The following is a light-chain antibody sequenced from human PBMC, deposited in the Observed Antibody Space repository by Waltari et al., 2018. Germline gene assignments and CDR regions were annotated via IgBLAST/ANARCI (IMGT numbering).Light chain of an antibody. CDR2: EVN. J-gene: IGLJ1*01. CDR3: FSYAGSNTYV. V-gene: IGLV2-8*01. Sequence: QSALTQPPSASGSPGQSVTISCSGTRSDVGDYKYVSWFQYYPGTAPKRILYEVNKRPAGVPDRFYGSRSGSTAFLTVSGLQADDEAVYFCFSYAGSNTYVFGSGTTVTVL. CDR1: RSDVGDYKY.